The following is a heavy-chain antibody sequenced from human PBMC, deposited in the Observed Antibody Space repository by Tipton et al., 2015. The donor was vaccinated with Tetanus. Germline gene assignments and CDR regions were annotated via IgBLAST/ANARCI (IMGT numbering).Heavy chain of an antibody. CDR2: IYYNGNT. V-gene: IGHV4-39*01. J-gene: IGHJ5*02. Sequence: TLSLTCTVSGGSLSSGTYYWDWIRQPPGKGLEWIGNIYYNGNTLQNPSLKSLVTLSLDKSKNQVSLKLRFVTAADTAVYYCARSADNWFDPWGQGTLVTVSS. CDR1: GGSLSSGTYY. CDR3: ARSADNWFDP.